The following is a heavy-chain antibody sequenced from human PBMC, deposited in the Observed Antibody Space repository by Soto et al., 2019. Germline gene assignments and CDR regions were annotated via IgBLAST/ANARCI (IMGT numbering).Heavy chain of an antibody. D-gene: IGHD6-6*01. CDR2: TYYRSKWYN. J-gene: IGHJ6*02. CDR1: GDSVSSNSAA. Sequence: SQTLSLTCAISGDSVSSNSAAWNWIRQSPSRGLEWLGRTYYRSKWYNDYAVSVKSRITINPDTSKNQFSLQLNSETPEDTAVYYCARDSAEYSSSNYYYYGMDVWGQGTTVTASS. V-gene: IGHV6-1*01. CDR3: ARDSAEYSSSNYYYYGMDV.